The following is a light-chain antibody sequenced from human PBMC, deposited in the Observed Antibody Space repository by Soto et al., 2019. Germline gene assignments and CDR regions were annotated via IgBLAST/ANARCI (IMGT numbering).Light chain of an antibody. V-gene: IGLV2-8*01. CDR1: SSDVGDYNY. CDR3: SSYAGSKNYV. Sequence: QSVLTQPPSASGSPGQSVTISCTGTSSDVGDYNYVSWYQQHPGKAPKLMIYEVTKRPSGVPDRFSAFKSGNTASLTVSGLQAEDEADYYCSSYAGSKNYVFGTGTKVTVL. CDR2: EVT. J-gene: IGLJ1*01.